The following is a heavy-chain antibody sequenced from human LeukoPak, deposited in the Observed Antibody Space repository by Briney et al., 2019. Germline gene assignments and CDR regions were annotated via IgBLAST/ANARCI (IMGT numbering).Heavy chain of an antibody. CDR3: AREVSSSWYKASDC. V-gene: IGHV3-7*01. CDR2: IKQDGSEK. J-gene: IGHJ4*02. D-gene: IGHD6-13*01. CDR1: GFTFSSYW. Sequence: PGGSLRLSCAASGFTFSSYWMSWVRQAPGKGLEWVANIKQDGSEKYYVDSVKGRFTISRDNAKNSLYLQMNSLRAEDTAVYYCAREVSSSWYKASDCWGQGALVTVSS.